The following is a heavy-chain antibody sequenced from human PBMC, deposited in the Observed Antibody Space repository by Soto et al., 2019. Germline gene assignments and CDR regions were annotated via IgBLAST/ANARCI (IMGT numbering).Heavy chain of an antibody. J-gene: IGHJ1*01. CDR1: GDSVSRNSAA. CDR3: ARDKTSAAGPTAYFQH. D-gene: IGHD6-13*01. Sequence: SQTLSLTCAISGDSVSRNSAAWNLIRQSPSRGLEWLGRTYYRSKWYNDYAVSVKSRITINPDTSKNQFSLQLNSVTPEDTAVYYCARDKTSAAGPTAYFQHWGQGTLVTVSS. V-gene: IGHV6-1*01. CDR2: TYYRSKWYN.